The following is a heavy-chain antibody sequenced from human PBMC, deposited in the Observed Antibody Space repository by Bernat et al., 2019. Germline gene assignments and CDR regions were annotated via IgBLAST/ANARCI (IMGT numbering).Heavy chain of an antibody. CDR1: GFTFSSYS. CDR2: ISSSSSTI. Sequence: EVQLLESGGGLVQPGGSLRLSCAASGFTFSSYSMNWVRQAPGKGLEWVSYISSSSSTIYYADSVKGRFTISRDNAKNSLYLQMNSLRADDTAVYYCARESVVTATHFDYWGQGTLVTVSS. V-gene: IGHV3-48*01. J-gene: IGHJ4*02. CDR3: ARESVVTATHFDY. D-gene: IGHD2-21*02.